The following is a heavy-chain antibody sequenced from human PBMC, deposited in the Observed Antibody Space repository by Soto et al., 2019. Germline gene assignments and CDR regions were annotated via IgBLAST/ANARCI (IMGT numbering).Heavy chain of an antibody. D-gene: IGHD3-10*01. CDR3: ARESYYGSGATVVAY. CDR2: IYYSGIT. CDR1: GDSISSGAYY. V-gene: IGHV4-61*08. J-gene: IGHJ4*02. Sequence: ETLSLTCTVSGDSISSGAYYWSWIRQHPGKGLEWIGYIYYSGITNYNPSLNSRVTMSVDTSKNQFSLKVNSVTAADTAVYYCARESYYGSGATVVAYWGQGTLVTVSS.